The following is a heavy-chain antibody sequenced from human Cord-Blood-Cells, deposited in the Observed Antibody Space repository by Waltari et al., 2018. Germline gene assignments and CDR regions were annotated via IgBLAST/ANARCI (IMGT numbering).Heavy chain of an antibody. V-gene: IGHV4-4*07. J-gene: IGHJ5*02. D-gene: IGHD2-2*01. CDR1: GGSISSYY. Sequence: QVQLQESGPGLVKPSETLSLTCTVSGGSISSYYWSWIRQPAGKGLEWIGRIYTSGSTNYNPSLKSRVTMSVDTSKNQFSLKLSSVTAADTAVYYCARVPSNYCSSTSCHNWFDPWGQGTLVTVSS. CDR2: IYTSGST. CDR3: ARVPSNYCSSTSCHNWFDP.